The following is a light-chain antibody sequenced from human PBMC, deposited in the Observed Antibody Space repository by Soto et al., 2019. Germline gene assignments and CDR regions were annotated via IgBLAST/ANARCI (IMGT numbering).Light chain of an antibody. CDR1: SSDVGDYKF. Sequence: QSALTQPPSASGSPGQSVTISCTGTSSDVGDYKFVSWYQQHPGKAPKLLIYEVSRRPSGVPDRFSGSKSGYTASLTVSGLQAEDEADYYCSSYAGNNNVVFGGGTKLTVL. J-gene: IGLJ2*01. V-gene: IGLV2-8*01. CDR3: SSYAGNNNVV. CDR2: EVS.